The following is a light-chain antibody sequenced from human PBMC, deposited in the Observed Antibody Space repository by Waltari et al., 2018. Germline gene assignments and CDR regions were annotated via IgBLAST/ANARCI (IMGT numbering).Light chain of an antibody. CDR1: QTSSNY. Sequence: DIQMTQSPSSLSASEGDRVTITCRASQTSSNYINWYQQKPGKAPKLLIYAASSLQVGVPSRFSGSGSGTDFKLTISSLQPEDFATYYCQQSLDSPYTFGQGTRLEI. V-gene: IGKV1-39*01. J-gene: IGKJ2*01. CDR2: AAS. CDR3: QQSLDSPYT.